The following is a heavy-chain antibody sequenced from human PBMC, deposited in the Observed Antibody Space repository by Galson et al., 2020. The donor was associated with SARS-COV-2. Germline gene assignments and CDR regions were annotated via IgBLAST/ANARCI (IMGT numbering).Heavy chain of an antibody. V-gene: IGHV4-38-2*01. D-gene: IGHD6-25*01. CDR1: GYSISRGYY. J-gene: IGHJ5*02. CDR2: MYHSGST. Sequence: SATLSLTCAVSGYSISRGYYWDWIRQPPGKGLEWIGSMYHSGSTHFNPSLKSRVIISVDTSKNQFSLKRNSVTAADTAVYYCARLRGYGGCVDRWCQGTLVTVSS. CDR3: ARLRGYGGCVDR.